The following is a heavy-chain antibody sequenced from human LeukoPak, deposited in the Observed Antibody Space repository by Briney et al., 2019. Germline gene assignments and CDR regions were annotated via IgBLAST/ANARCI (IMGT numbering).Heavy chain of an antibody. CDR3: VRGSTLRHYQY. J-gene: IGHJ4*02. V-gene: IGHV4-39*01. CDR2: IYYSGST. CDR1: GGSISSSSYY. D-gene: IGHD3-16*01. Sequence: SEALSLTCSFSGGSISSSSYYWGWIRRPPGNGLEWIVRIYYSGSTYYNASLKSRVTVSVDTSQNQFSLNLSSVTAADTAVYYCVRGSTLRHYQYWGQGTLVTVSS.